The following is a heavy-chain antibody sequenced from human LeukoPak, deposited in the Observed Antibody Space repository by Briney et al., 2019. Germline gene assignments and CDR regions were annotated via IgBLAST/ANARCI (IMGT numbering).Heavy chain of an antibody. Sequence: GGSLRLSCAASGFTLSNAWMNWVRQAPGKGLEWVGRIQSKTDGETTEYAAPVKGRFTISRDGSTNTLYLQMNSLKTEDTGVYYCAAGGRVWGQGTTVIVSS. J-gene: IGHJ6*02. V-gene: IGHV3-15*01. CDR1: GFTLSNAW. CDR2: IQSKTDGETT. D-gene: IGHD3-10*01. CDR3: AAGGRV.